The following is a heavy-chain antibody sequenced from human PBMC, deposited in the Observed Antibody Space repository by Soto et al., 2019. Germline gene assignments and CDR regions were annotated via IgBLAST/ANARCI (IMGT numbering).Heavy chain of an antibody. CDR2: ISAYNGNT. V-gene: IGHV1-18*01. CDR1: GYTFTSYG. Sequence: QVQLVQSGAEVKQPGASVKVSCKASGYTFTSYGISWVRQAPGQGLEWMGWISAYNGNTNYAQKLQGRVTMTTDTSTSTAYMELRSLRSDDTAVYYCARTVLGYSYGYGHCDYWGQGTLVTVSS. J-gene: IGHJ4*02. D-gene: IGHD5-18*01. CDR3: ARTVLGYSYGYGHCDY.